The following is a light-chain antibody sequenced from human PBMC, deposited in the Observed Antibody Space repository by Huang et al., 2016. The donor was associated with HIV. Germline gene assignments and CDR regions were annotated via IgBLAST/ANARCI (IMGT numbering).Light chain of an antibody. Sequence: DIVMTQSPATLSVSLGERVTLSCRASQNVNRTVAWYQHKPGQVPRLVIHGASTRATGVSDRFRGSGSGTEFTLTISSLQAEDFALYYCQQYNNWPPWTFGQGTKLEIK. CDR3: QQYNNWPPWT. CDR1: QNVNRT. CDR2: GAS. V-gene: IGKV3-15*01. J-gene: IGKJ1*01.